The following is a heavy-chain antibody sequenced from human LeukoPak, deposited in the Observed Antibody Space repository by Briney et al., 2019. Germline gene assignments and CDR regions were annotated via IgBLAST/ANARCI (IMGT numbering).Heavy chain of an antibody. V-gene: IGHV4-39*01. D-gene: IGHD2-8*01. CDR3: ARNVSAGYFDY. J-gene: IGHJ4*02. CDR1: GGSFTGTTYY. CDR2: VYYSGST. Sequence: PSETLSLTCSVSGGSFTGTTYYWAWIRQPPGKGLEWIGSVYYSGSTSYSPPLKSRVTISVDTSKNQFSLRLTSVTAADTSVYYCARNVSAGYFDYWGQGTLVTVSS.